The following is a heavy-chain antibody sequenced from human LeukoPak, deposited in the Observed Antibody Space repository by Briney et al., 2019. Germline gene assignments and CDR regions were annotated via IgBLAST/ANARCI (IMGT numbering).Heavy chain of an antibody. CDR1: GFTFSSYA. J-gene: IGHJ4*02. V-gene: IGHV3-23*01. Sequence: PGGSLRLSCAASGFTFSSYAMSWVRQAPGKGLNWFSAISGSGGSTYYADSVKGRFTISRDNSKNTLYLQMSSLRAEDTAVYYCARDLRYYGSGSPDYWGQGTLVTVSS. D-gene: IGHD3-10*01. CDR3: ARDLRYYGSGSPDY. CDR2: ISGSGGST.